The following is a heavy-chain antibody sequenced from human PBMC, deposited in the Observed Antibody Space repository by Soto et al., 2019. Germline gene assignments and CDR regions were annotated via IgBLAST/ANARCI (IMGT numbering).Heavy chain of an antibody. CDR2: MYNTGST. CDR1: GGSISGYY. D-gene: IGHD3-3*01. Sequence: PSETLSLTCTVSGGSISGYYWGWIRQPPWKGLEWIWYMYNTGSTVYNPSFKSRVTISVDTSKNQFSLKLNSVTAADTAVYYCARARDYYDFWSGYFGYNWFDPWGKGTLVTVSS. J-gene: IGHJ5*02. V-gene: IGHV4-59*01. CDR3: ARARDYYDFWSGYFGYNWFDP.